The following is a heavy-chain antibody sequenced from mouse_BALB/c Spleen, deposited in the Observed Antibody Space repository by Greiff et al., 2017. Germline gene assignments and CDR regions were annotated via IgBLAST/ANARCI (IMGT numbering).Heavy chain of an antibody. J-gene: IGHJ2*01. CDR3: ARGYYGSRSPDY. D-gene: IGHD1-1*01. V-gene: IGHV1-7*01. CDR2: INPSTGYT. CDR1: GYTFTSYW. Sequence: QVQLQQSGAELAKPGASVKMSCKASGYTFTSYWMHWVKQRPGQGLEWIGYINPSTGYTEYNQKFKDKATLTADKSSSTAYMQLSSLTSEDSAVYYCARGYYGSRSPDYWGQGTTLTVSS.